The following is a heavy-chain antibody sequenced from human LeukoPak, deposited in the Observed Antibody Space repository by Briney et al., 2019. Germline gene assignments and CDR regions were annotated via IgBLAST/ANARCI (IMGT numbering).Heavy chain of an antibody. V-gene: IGHV3-21*01. CDR1: GFTFSSYS. CDR2: ISSSSSYI. J-gene: IGHJ3*02. Sequence: GGSLRLSCAASGFTFSSYSMNWVRQAPGKGLEWVSSISSSSSYIYYADSVKGRFTISRDNAKNSLYLQMNSPRAEDTAVYYCARDSRDAFDIWGQGTTVTVSS. CDR3: ARDSRDAFDI.